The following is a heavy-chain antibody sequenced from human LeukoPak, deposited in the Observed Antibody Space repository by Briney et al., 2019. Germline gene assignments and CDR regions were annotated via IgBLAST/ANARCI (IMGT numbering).Heavy chain of an antibody. D-gene: IGHD2-2*01. J-gene: IGHJ4*02. Sequence: GGSLTLSCAACGFTFSKYWMNWVRQAPGKGLEWVSNMNEYGTEKYYVDSVRGRFTISRDNAENSLFLHMNSLRVEDTAVYRCARVLYGSRVNVIDSWGPGILVTVSS. V-gene: IGHV3-7*01. CDR1: GFTFSKYW. CDR3: ARVLYGSRVNVIDS. CDR2: MNEYGTEK.